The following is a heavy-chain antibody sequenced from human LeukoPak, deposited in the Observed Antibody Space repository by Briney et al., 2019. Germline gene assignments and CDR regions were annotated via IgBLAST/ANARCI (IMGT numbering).Heavy chain of an antibody. J-gene: IGHJ3*02. CDR1: GFTVSDNY. CDR3: AKTMEWELFGAFDI. V-gene: IGHV3-53*05. D-gene: IGHD1-26*01. Sequence: PGGSLRLSCAASGFTVSDNYMSWIRQAPGKGLEWVSVIYSGGSTYYADSVKGRFTISRDNAKNSLYLQMNSLRAEDMALYYCAKTMEWELFGAFDIWGQGTMVTVSS. CDR2: IYSGGST.